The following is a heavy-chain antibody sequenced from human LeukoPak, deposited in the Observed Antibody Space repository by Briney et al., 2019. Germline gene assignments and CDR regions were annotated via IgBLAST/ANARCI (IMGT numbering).Heavy chain of an antibody. CDR1: GYTFTSHD. CDR2: MNPNSGNT. V-gene: IGHV1-8*02. Sequence: GASVKVSCKASGYTFTSHDINWVRQATGQGLEWMGWMNPNSGNTGYAQKFQGRVTMTRNTSISTAYMELSSLRSEDTAVYYCARGGGSGSYYFYYFDYWGQGTLVTVSS. D-gene: IGHD3-10*01. J-gene: IGHJ4*02. CDR3: ARGGGSGSYYFYYFDY.